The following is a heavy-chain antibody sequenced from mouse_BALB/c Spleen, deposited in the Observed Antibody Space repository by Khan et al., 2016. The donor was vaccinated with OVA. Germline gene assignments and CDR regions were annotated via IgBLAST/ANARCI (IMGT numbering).Heavy chain of an antibody. CDR1: GYTFTTFW. D-gene: IGHD2-1*01. Sequence: VQLQQSGAELAQPGASVKMSCKTSGYTFTTFWMHWVKQRPGQGLEWIGYINPSTGYTEYNQRFKDKATLTTDKSSSTAYIQLSRLTSDDSAVYYCSRRGRYGIFAYWGQGTLVTVSA. CDR2: INPSTGYT. V-gene: IGHV1-7*01. CDR3: SRRGRYGIFAY. J-gene: IGHJ3*01.